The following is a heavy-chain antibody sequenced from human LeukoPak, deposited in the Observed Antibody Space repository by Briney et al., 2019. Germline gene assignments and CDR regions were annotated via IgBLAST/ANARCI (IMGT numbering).Heavy chain of an antibody. D-gene: IGHD3-22*01. J-gene: IGHJ6*02. CDR1: GGSISSYY. Sequence: PSETLSLTCTVSGGSISSYYWSWIRQPPGKGLEWIGYIYYSGSTNYNPSLKSRVTISVDTSKNQFSLKLSSVTAADTAVYYCTRDRYSYYDSSGYSQTIYAMDVWGQGTTVTVSS. V-gene: IGHV4-59*01. CDR2: IYYSGST. CDR3: TRDRYSYYDSSGYSQTIYAMDV.